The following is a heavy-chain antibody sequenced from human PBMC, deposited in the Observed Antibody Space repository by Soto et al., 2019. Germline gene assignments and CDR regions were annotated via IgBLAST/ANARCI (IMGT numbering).Heavy chain of an antibody. D-gene: IGHD3-22*01. CDR3: AREFYYDSSGYYPQDAFDI. CDR1: GGSISSGGYY. Sequence: SETLSLTCTVSGGSISSGGYYWSWIRQHPGKGLEWIGYIYYSGSTYYNPSLKSRVTISVDTSKNQFFLKLSSVTAADTAVYYCAREFYYDSSGYYPQDAFDIWGQGTMVTVSS. V-gene: IGHV4-31*03. J-gene: IGHJ3*02. CDR2: IYYSGST.